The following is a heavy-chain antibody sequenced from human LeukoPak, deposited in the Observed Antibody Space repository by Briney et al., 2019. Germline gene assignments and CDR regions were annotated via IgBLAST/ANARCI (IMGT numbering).Heavy chain of an antibody. D-gene: IGHD2-8*01. Sequence: PGRSLRLSCAASGFTFSSYAMHWVRQAPGKGLEWVAVIWYDGSNKYYADSVKGRFTISRDNSKNTLYLQMNSLRAEDTAVYYCARVSRHCTNGVCYTPDYWGQGTLVTVSS. J-gene: IGHJ4*02. CDR3: ARVSRHCTNGVCYTPDY. CDR1: GFTFSSYA. V-gene: IGHV3-33*08. CDR2: IWYDGSNK.